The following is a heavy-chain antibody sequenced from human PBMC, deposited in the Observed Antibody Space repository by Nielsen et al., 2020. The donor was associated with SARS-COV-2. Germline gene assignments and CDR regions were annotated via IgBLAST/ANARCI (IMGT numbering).Heavy chain of an antibody. CDR2: IYTSGST. D-gene: IGHD4-17*01. CDR3: AKDGTRGDYSYFDY. V-gene: IGHV4-4*07. J-gene: IGHJ4*02. CDR1: GGSISSYY. Sequence: SETLSLTCTVSGGSISSYYWRWIRQPAGKGLEWIGRIYTSGSTNYNPSLKSRVTMSVDTSKNQFSLKLSSVTAADTAVYYCAKDGTRGDYSYFDYWGQGTLVTVSS.